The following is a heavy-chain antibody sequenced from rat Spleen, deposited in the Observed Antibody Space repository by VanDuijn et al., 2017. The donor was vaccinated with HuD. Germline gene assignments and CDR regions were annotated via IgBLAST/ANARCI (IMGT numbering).Heavy chain of an antibody. V-gene: IGHV4-2*01. Sequence: EVKLVESGGGLVQPGRSLKLSCEASGFNFNNYWMGWVRQAPGQGLEWIGEINKDSSIIKFSPSLKDQFTISRDNARDTLYLQKSKLGSEDTATYFCGKDMNYYSTYPFYVMGAWGQGTSVTVSS. CDR3: GKDMNYYSTYPFYVMGA. J-gene: IGHJ4*01. CDR1: GFNFNNYW. CDR2: INKDSSII. D-gene: IGHD1-2*01.